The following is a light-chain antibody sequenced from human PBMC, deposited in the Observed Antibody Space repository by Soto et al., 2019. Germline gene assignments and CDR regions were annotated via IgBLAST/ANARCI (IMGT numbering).Light chain of an antibody. Sequence: QSALTQPASVSGSPGQSITISCTGTSSDVGSYKLVSWYQQHPGKAPKLMISEVSKRPSGISDRFSGSKSGSTASLTISGLPADDEADYYCCSYAGTSTHTVFGGGTQLTVL. J-gene: IGLJ7*01. CDR3: CSYAGTSTHTV. CDR1: SSDVGSYKL. CDR2: EVS. V-gene: IGLV2-23*02.